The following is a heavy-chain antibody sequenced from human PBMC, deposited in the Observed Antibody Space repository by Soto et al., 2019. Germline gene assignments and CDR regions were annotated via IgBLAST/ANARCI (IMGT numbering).Heavy chain of an antibody. CDR1: GFTFSSYS. V-gene: IGHV3-48*01. J-gene: IGHJ4*02. Sequence: PGGSLRLSCAASGFTFSSYSMNWVRQAPGKGLEWVSYISSSSTIYYADSVKGRFTISRDNAKNSLYLQMNSLRAEDTAVYYCARDDYGDYALNYWGQGTLVTVSS. CDR3: ARDDYGDYALNY. D-gene: IGHD4-17*01. CDR2: ISSSSTI.